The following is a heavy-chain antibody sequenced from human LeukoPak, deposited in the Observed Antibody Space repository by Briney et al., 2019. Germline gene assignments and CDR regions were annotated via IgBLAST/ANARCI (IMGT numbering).Heavy chain of an antibody. CDR2: ISGSHYNT. J-gene: IGHJ4*02. Sequence: GGSLRLSCAVSGFTFGNYDMTWVRQAPGKGLEWVSGISGSHYNTYYADSVKGRFTISRDNSKNTLYLQMNSLGAEDTAVYYCAKNSRGSGSTIDYWGQGTLVTVSS. D-gene: IGHD3-10*01. V-gene: IGHV3-23*01. CDR3: AKNSRGSGSTIDY. CDR1: GFTFGNYD.